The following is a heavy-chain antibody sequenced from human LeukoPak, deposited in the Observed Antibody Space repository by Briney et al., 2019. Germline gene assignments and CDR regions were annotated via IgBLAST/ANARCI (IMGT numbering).Heavy chain of an antibody. J-gene: IGHJ4*02. CDR3: ARDKGPYSSGSDPYYFDY. D-gene: IGHD6-19*01. CDR2: ISYDGSDE. Sequence: GRSLRLFYAASGFTFNTYGMHWVRQAPGKGLEWAAIISYDGSDEYYADSVKGRFTISRDNSNNTQPLQMNSLTAEDTAVYYCARDKGPYSSGSDPYYFDYWGQGTLATVSS. V-gene: IGHV3-30*03. CDR1: GFTFNTYG.